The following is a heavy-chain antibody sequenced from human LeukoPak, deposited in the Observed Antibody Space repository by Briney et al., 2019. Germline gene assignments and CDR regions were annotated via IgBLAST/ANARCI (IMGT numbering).Heavy chain of an antibody. V-gene: IGHV4-34*01. D-gene: IGHD6-6*01. CDR1: GGSFSGYY. CDR2: INHSGST. CDR3: ARGIAARHYYYYYMDA. Sequence: MPSETLSPTCAVYGGSFSGYYWSWIRQPPGKGLEWIGEINHSGSTNYNPSLKSRVTISVDTSKNQFSLKLSSVTAADTAAYYCARGIAARHYYYYYMDAWGKGTTVTVSS. J-gene: IGHJ6*03.